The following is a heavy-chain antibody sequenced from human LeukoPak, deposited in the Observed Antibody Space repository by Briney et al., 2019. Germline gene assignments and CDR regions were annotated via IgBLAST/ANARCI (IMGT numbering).Heavy chain of an antibody. D-gene: IGHD6-13*01. CDR1: GFTSSSYA. CDR3: AKAAAAPGFDF. V-gene: IGHV3-23*01. CDR2: VSGSGDRV. Sequence: GGSLRLSCAASGFTSSSYALNWVRQAPGKGLEWVATVSGSGDRVYHADSVKGRFTISRDNSKNTIYLQMNSLRAEDTALYYCAKAAAAPGFDFWGQGTLVTVSS. J-gene: IGHJ4*02.